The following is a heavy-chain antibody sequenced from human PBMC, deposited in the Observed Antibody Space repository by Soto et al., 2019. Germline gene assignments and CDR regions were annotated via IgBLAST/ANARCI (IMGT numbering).Heavy chain of an antibody. CDR1: GDSISSYY. CDR2: IYYGGSI. V-gene: IGHV4-59*12. D-gene: IGHD2-8*02. J-gene: IGHJ6*02. CDR3: ARDQEQGGVLPYYYYPYGMVV. Sequence: PSETLSLTCTVSGDSISSYYWTWIRQPPGKGLEWIAFIYYGGSINYNPSLKSRVAISVDTSKNQFSLNLNSVTAADTAVYYCARDQEQGGVLPYYYYPYGMVVCGQGTTVTVSS.